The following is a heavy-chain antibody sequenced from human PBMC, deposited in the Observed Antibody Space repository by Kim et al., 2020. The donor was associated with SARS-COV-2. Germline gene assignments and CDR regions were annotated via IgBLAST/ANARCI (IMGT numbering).Heavy chain of an antibody. J-gene: IGHJ6*02. CDR3: TRDRRVLWFGEFGYYYGMDV. CDR1: GFTFGDYV. D-gene: IGHD3-10*01. Sequence: GGSLRLSCTASGFTFGDYVMSWFRQAPGKGLEWVGFIRSKAYGGTTEYAASVKGRFTISRDDSKSIAYLQMNSLKTEDTAVYYCTRDRRVLWFGEFGYYYGMDVWGQGTTVTVS. V-gene: IGHV3-49*03. CDR2: IRSKAYGGTT.